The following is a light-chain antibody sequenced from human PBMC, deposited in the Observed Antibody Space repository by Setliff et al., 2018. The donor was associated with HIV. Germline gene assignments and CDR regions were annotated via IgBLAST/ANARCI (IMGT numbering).Light chain of an antibody. CDR1: SSDVGGYIY. Sequence: QSVLTQPRSVSGSPGQSITIPCTGASSDVGGYIYVSWYQQHPGKAPKPMIYQATKRPSGVSNRFSGSKSGNTASLTISGLQAEDEADYYCCSNTGSNTYVFGTGTKVTVL. CDR2: QAT. CDR3: CSNTGSNTYV. J-gene: IGLJ1*01. V-gene: IGLV2-11*01.